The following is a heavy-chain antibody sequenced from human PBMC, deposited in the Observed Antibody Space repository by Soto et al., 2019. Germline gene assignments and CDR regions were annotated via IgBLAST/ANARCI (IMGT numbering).Heavy chain of an antibody. Sequence: PSETLSLTCAVSYGSISSSNWWSWVRQPPGKGLEWIGEIYHSGSINYNPSLKSRVTISVDKSKNQFSLKLSSVTAADTAVYYCARVTPDYCSGGSCYKNWFDPWGQGTLVTVSS. CDR3: ARVTPDYCSGGSCYKNWFDP. CDR2: IYHSGSI. J-gene: IGHJ5*02. V-gene: IGHV4-4*02. CDR1: YGSISSSNW. D-gene: IGHD2-15*01.